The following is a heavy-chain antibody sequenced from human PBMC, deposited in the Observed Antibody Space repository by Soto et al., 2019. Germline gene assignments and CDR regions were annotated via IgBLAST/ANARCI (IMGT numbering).Heavy chain of an antibody. CDR1: GFTFGDYA. J-gene: IGHJ5*02. CDR2: IRSKAYGGTT. V-gene: IGHV3-49*03. Sequence: PGGSLRLSCTASGFTFGDYAMSWFRQAPGKGLEWVGFIRSKAYGGTTEYAASVKGRFTISRDDSKSIAYLQMNSLKTEDTAVYYCTRGSSWFGELLSPFDPWGQGTLVTVYS. D-gene: IGHD3-10*01. CDR3: TRGSSWFGELLSPFDP.